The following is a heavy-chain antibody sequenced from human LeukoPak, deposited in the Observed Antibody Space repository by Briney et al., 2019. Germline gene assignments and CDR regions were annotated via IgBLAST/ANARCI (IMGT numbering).Heavy chain of an antibody. Sequence: GGSLRLSCAASGFTFSSYEMNWVRQAPGKGLEWVSYISSSGSTIYYADSVKGRFTISRDNSKNTLYLQMNSLRAEDTAVYYCARDALYSSSWSLFDYWGQGTLVTVSS. V-gene: IGHV3-48*03. CDR1: GFTFSSYE. CDR2: ISSSGSTI. CDR3: ARDALYSSSWSLFDY. J-gene: IGHJ4*02. D-gene: IGHD6-13*01.